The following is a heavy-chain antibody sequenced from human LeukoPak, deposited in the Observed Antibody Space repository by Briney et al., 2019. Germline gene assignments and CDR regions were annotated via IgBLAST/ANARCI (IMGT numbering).Heavy chain of an antibody. D-gene: IGHD2-21*01. V-gene: IGHV1-18*01. Sequence: GASVKVSCKASGYTFTSYGISWVRQAPGQGLEWMGWISAKNGKTTYAQKFQGRLTMTTDTSTSTAYIELRSLTSDDTAVYYCVRDLAWGQEGTPPGGTENDWLDTWGQGTLVTVSS. J-gene: IGHJ4*02. CDR2: ISAKNGKT. CDR1: GYTFTSYG. CDR3: VRDLAWGQEGTPPGGTENDWLDT.